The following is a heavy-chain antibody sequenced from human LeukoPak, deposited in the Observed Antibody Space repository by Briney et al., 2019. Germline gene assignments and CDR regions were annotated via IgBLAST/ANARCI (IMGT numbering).Heavy chain of an antibody. CDR3: AKDRGRVTTTPYDY. V-gene: IGHV3-23*01. D-gene: IGHD4-17*01. Sequence: AGGSLRLSCAASGFTFSSYAMSWVRQAPGKGLEWISAISGSGGSTYYADSVKGRFTISRDNSKNTLYLQMNSLRAEDTAVYYCAKDRGRVTTTPYDYWGQGTLVTVSS. CDR2: ISGSGGST. CDR1: GFTFSSYA. J-gene: IGHJ4*02.